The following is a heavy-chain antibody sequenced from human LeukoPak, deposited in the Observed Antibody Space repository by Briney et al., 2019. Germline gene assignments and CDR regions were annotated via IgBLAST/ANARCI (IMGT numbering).Heavy chain of an antibody. CDR3: ARDGYSGGAFDI. D-gene: IGHD5-12*01. CDR1: GYTFTGNY. V-gene: IGHV1-2*02. CDR2: IYPNSGGT. Sequence: ASVKVSCKASGYTFTGNYMHWVRQAPGQGLEWTGWIYPNSGGTIYAQKFQGRVTMTRDTSISTAYMELTRLRSDDTAVYYCARDGYSGGAFDIWGQGTMVTVSS. J-gene: IGHJ3*02.